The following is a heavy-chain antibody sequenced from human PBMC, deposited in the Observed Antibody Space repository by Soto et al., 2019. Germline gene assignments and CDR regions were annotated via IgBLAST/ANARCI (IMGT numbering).Heavy chain of an antibody. CDR2: ISYDGSNK. D-gene: IGHD5-18*01. CDR3: AKVTKEIQLWLTDY. CDR1: GFTFSSYG. J-gene: IGHJ4*02. V-gene: IGHV3-30*18. Sequence: VGSLRLSCAASGFTFSSYGMHWVRQAPGKGLEWVAVISYDGSNKYYADSVKGRFTISRDNSKNTLYLQMNSLRAEDTAVYYCAKVTKEIQLWLTDYWGQGTLVTVSS.